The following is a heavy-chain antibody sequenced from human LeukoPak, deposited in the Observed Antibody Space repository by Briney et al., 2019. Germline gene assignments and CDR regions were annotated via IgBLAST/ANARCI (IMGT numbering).Heavy chain of an antibody. CDR3: ARGKTTMIVVGSRNWFDP. CDR1: GGTFSSYA. D-gene: IGHD3-22*01. J-gene: IGHJ5*02. CDR2: INPSGGST. Sequence: ASVKVSCKASGGTFSSYAISWVRQAPGQGLEWMGIINPSGGSTSYAQKFQGRVTMTRDMSTSTVYMELSSLRSEDTAVYYCARGKTTMIVVGSRNWFDPWGQRTLVTVSS. V-gene: IGHV1-46*01.